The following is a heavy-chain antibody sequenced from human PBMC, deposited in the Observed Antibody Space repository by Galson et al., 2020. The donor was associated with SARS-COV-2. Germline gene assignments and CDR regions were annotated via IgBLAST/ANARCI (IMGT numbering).Heavy chain of an antibody. CDR2: IHDSGST. CDR3: ARSQFCSGGSCSTFGY. Sequence: SETLSLTCGVSGVSISGRDWWSWVRQPPGMGLEWIGEIHDSGSTNYNPSLKSRVAISVDKSMNQFSLNLNSVTAADTAVYYCARSQFCSGGSCSTFGYWGQGILVTVSS. D-gene: IGHD2-15*01. V-gene: IGHV4-4*02. J-gene: IGHJ4*02. CDR1: GVSISGRDW.